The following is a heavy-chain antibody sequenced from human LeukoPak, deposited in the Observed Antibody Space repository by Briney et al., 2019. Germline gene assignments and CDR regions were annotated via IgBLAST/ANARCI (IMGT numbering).Heavy chain of an antibody. CDR3: ARGGYSGYDESFDY. Sequence: TPSETLSLTCTVSGGSISSGGYYWSWIRQHPGKGLEWIGYIYYSGSTYYNPSLKSRVTISVDTSKNQFSLKLSSVTAADTAVYYCARGGYSGYDESFDYWGQGTLVTVSS. CDR1: GGSISSGGYY. J-gene: IGHJ4*02. V-gene: IGHV4-31*03. D-gene: IGHD5-12*01. CDR2: IYYSGST.